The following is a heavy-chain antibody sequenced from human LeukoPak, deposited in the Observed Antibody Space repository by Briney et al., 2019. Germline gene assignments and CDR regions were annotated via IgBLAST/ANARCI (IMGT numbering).Heavy chain of an antibody. Sequence: SETLSLTCTVSGGSISSSSYYWGWIRQPPGKGLEWIGSIYYSGSTYYNPSLKSRVTISVDTSKNQFSLKLSSVTAADTAVYYCARIRGGYSSSHWGQGTLVTVSS. J-gene: IGHJ4*02. CDR1: GGSISSSSYY. V-gene: IGHV4-39*07. CDR3: ARIRGGYSSSH. D-gene: IGHD6-13*01. CDR2: IYYSGST.